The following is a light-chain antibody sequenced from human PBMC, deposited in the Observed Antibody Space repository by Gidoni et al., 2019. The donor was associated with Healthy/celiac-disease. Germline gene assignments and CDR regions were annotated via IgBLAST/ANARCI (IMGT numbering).Light chain of an antibody. Sequence: DIQMTQSPSSLSASVGDRVTITCQASQDISNYFNWYQQKTGKSPKLLIYDAANLETGVPSRFSGSGSGTDFTFTISSLQPEDIATYYCQQYDNLPAYTFGQGTKLEIK. CDR2: DAA. CDR1: QDISNY. CDR3: QQYDNLPAYT. J-gene: IGKJ2*01. V-gene: IGKV1-33*01.